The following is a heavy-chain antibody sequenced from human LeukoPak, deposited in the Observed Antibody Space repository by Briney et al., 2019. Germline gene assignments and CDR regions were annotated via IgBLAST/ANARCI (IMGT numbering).Heavy chain of an antibody. CDR3: AKVKGYCSSTSCPYYFDY. V-gene: IGHV3-23*01. Sequence: GGSLRLSCAASGFTFAGYAMSWVRQAPGKGLEWVSAISGSGGSTYYADSVKGRFTISRDNSKNTLYLQMNSLRAEDTAVYYCAKVKGYCSSTSCPYYFDYWGQGTLVTVSS. J-gene: IGHJ4*02. CDR1: GFTFAGYA. CDR2: ISGSGGST. D-gene: IGHD2-2*01.